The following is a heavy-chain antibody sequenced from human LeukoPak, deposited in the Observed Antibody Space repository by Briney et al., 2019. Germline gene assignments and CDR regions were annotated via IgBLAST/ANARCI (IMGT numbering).Heavy chain of an antibody. V-gene: IGHV3-74*01. D-gene: IGHD1-26*01. J-gene: IGHJ4*02. Sequence: GGSLRLSCAASGFTFRSYWMHWVRQAPGKGLVWVSRINGDGSITTYADSVKGRFTISRDNSKNTLYLQMNSLRAEDTAVYYCARAPGSYWHYFDYWGQGTLVTVSS. CDR3: ARAPGSYWHYFDY. CDR2: INGDGSIT. CDR1: GFTFRSYW.